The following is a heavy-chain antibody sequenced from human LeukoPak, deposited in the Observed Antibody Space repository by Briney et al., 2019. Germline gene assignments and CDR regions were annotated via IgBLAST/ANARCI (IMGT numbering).Heavy chain of an antibody. CDR2: IYSGGST. V-gene: IGHV3-66*01. CDR1: GFTFSSYS. Sequence: GGSLRLSCAASGFTFSSYSMNWVRQAPGKGLEWVSVIYSGGSTYYADSVKGRFTISRDNSKNTLYLQMNSLRAEDTAVYYCARDRVGSDYWGQGALVTVSS. J-gene: IGHJ4*02. D-gene: IGHD2-2*01. CDR3: ARDRVGSDY.